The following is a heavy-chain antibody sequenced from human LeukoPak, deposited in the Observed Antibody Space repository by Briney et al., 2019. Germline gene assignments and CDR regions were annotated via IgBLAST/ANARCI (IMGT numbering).Heavy chain of an antibody. J-gene: IGHJ4*02. Sequence: GGSLTLSCAASGFTFSDYWFHWVRQAPGKGLVWVSRINTDGYTTNYADSVKGRFTISRDNAKDTLYLQMNSLRADDTAVYYCARSFDARTEHWGQGVLVTVSS. D-gene: IGHD1-14*01. V-gene: IGHV3-74*01. CDR3: ARSFDARTEH. CDR2: INTDGYTT. CDR1: GFTFSDYW.